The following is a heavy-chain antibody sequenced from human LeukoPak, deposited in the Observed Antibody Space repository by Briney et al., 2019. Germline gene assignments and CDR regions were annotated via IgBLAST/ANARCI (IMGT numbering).Heavy chain of an antibody. D-gene: IGHD3-10*01. V-gene: IGHV4-39*07. CDR1: GGSISSSSYY. CDR3: AREGWGVSDHYMDV. Sequence: SETLSLTCTVSGGSISSSSYYWGWIRQPPGKGLEWIGSIYYSGSTYYNPSLKSRVTISVDTSKNQFSLKLSSVTAADTAVYYCAREGWGVSDHYMDVWGKGTTVTVSS. CDR2: IYYSGST. J-gene: IGHJ6*03.